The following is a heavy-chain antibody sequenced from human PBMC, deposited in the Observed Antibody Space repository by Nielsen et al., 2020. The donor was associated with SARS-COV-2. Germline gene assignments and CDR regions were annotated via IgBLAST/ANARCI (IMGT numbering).Heavy chain of an antibody. J-gene: IGHJ4*02. CDR2: ISSSSSYI. CDR1: GFTVSSNY. D-gene: IGHD5-18*01. Sequence: GESLKISCAASGFTVSSNYMSWVRQAPGKGLEWVSSISSSSSYIYYADSVKGRFTISRDNAKNSLYLQMNSLRAEDTAVYYCARDDTAMVSYYFDYWGQGTLVTVSS. CDR3: ARDDTAMVSYYFDY. V-gene: IGHV3-21*01.